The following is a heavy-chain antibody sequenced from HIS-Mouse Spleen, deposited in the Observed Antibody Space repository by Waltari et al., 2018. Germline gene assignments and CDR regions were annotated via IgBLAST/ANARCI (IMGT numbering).Heavy chain of an antibody. CDR2: IDWDDDK. CDR3: ARIAEGYSSGWYAFDY. D-gene: IGHD6-19*01. J-gene: IGHJ4*02. V-gene: IGHV2-70*15. Sequence: QVTLWESGPALVKRTQTLTPTCTYPGFSPSTRGMCVSWIRPPPGKALEWLARIDWDDDKYYSTSLKTRLTISKDTSKNQVVLTMTNMDPVDTATYYCARIAEGYSSGWYAFDYWGQGTLVTVSS. CDR1: GFSPSTRGMC.